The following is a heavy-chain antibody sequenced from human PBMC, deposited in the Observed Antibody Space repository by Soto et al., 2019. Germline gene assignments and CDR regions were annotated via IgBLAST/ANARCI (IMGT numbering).Heavy chain of an antibody. D-gene: IGHD3-10*01. V-gene: IGHV3-23*01. CDR1: GFTFSSYA. CDR3: AKSPRYVLLWFVESLGFGYFDY. J-gene: IGHJ4*02. Sequence: GGSLRLSCAASGFTFSSYAMSWVRQAPGKGLEWVSAISGSGGSTYYADSVKGRFTISRDNSKNTLYLQMNSLRAEDTAVYYCAKSPRYVLLWFVESLGFGYFDYWRQRTLVTVSS. CDR2: ISGSGGST.